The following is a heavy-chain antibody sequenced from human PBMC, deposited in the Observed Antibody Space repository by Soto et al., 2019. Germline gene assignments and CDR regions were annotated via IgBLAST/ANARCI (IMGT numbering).Heavy chain of an antibody. J-gene: IGHJ5*02. CDR1: RGTFSNFA. V-gene: IGHV1-69*06. D-gene: IGHD2-15*01. CDR2: IIPIFGTT. CDR3: AKGYCSGGSCYGDQNWFDP. Sequence: GASVKVSCKASRGTFSNFALSWVRQAPGQGLEWMGGIIPIFGTTIYAQKLQDRVTITADKSTSTAYMELSSLTSEDTAIYYCAKGYCSGGSCYGDQNWFDPWGQGTLVTVSS.